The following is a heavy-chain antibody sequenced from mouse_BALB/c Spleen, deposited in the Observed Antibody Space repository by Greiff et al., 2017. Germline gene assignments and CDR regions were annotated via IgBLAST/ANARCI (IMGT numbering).Heavy chain of an antibody. V-gene: IGHV14-3*02. CDR3: AWSFAY. CDR1: GFNIKDTY. J-gene: IGHJ3*01. CDR2: IDPANGNT. Sequence: EVQLVESGAELVKPGASVKLSCTASGFNIKDTYMHWVKQRPEQGLEWIGRIDPANGNTKYDPKFQGKATITADTSSNTAYLQLSSLTSEDTAVYYCAWSFAYWGQGTLVTVSA.